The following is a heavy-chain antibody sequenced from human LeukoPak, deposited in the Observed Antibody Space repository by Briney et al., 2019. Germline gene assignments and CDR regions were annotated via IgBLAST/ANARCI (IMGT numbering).Heavy chain of an antibody. Sequence: WASVKVSCKASGYTFTSYYMHWVRQAPGQGLEWMGRIIPILGIANYAQKFQGRVTITADKSTSTAYMELSSLRSEDTAVYYCAREASTAGPCYNWGQGTLVTVSS. D-gene: IGHD2-2*01. CDR1: GYTFTSYY. V-gene: IGHV1-69*04. CDR3: AREASTAGPCYN. J-gene: IGHJ4*02. CDR2: IIPILGIA.